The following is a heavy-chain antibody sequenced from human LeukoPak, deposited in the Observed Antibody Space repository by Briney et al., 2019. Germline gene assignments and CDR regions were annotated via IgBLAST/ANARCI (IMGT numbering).Heavy chain of an antibody. CDR3: ARDYDSSGRFDY. CDR1: GGSIISYY. J-gene: IGHJ4*02. CDR2: IYYSGST. D-gene: IGHD3-22*01. Sequence: SETLSLTCTVSGGSIISYYWSWIRQPPGKGLEWIGYIYYSGSTNYNPSLKSRVTISVDTSKNQFSLKLSSVTAAVTAIYYCARDYDSSGRFDYWGQGTLVTVSS. V-gene: IGHV4-59*01.